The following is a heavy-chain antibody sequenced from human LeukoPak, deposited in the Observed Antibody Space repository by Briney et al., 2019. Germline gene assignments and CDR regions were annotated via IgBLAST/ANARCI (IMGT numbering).Heavy chain of an antibody. CDR1: GFTFSSYD. CDR2: ISGSGGST. Sequence: GGSLRLSCAASGFTFSSYDMSWVRQAPGKGLEWVSGISGSGGSTYYADSVKGRFTISRDNSENTLDLQMNSLRTEDTAVYYCAVIQRGHSYGFDYWGQGTLVTVSS. D-gene: IGHD5-18*01. CDR3: AVIQRGHSYGFDY. J-gene: IGHJ4*02. V-gene: IGHV3-23*01.